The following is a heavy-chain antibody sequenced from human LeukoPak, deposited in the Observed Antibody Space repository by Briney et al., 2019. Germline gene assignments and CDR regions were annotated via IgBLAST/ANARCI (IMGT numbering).Heavy chain of an antibody. CDR1: GFTFSSYA. J-gene: IGHJ4*02. D-gene: IGHD4-17*01. CDR3: ARLRRPDSGDCQY. CDR2: ISYDGSNK. V-gene: IGHV3-30-3*01. Sequence: PGRSLRLSCAASGFTFSSYAMHWVRQAPGKGLEWVAVISYDGSNKYYADSVKGRFTISRDNSKNTLYLQMNSLRAEDTAVYYCARLRRPDSGDCQYWGQGTLVTVSS.